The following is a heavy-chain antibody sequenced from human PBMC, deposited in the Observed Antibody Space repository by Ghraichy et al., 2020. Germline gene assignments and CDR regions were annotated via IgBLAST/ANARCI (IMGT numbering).Heavy chain of an antibody. J-gene: IGHJ3*02. CDR1: GGSISSSSYY. Sequence: SETLSLTCTVSGGSISSSSYYWGWIRQPPGKGLEWIGSIYYSGSTYYNPSLKSRVTISVDTSKNQFSLKLSSVTAADTAVYYCARRLGLPGAFDIWGQGTMVTVSS. D-gene: IGHD5-18*01. V-gene: IGHV4-39*01. CDR2: IYYSGST. CDR3: ARRLGLPGAFDI.